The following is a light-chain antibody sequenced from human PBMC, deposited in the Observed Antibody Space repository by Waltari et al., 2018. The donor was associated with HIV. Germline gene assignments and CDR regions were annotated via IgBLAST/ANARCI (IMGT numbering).Light chain of an antibody. J-gene: IGKJ4*01. CDR2: GAS. V-gene: IGKV3D-15*01. CDR1: QSVSSN. Sequence: EIVMMQSPATLSVSPGERATLSCRASQSVSSNLAWYQQKPGQPPRLLIYGASTRATGIPARFSGSGSGTEFTLTISSLQSEDFAVYYCQQYNKWPLTFGGGTKVEIK. CDR3: QQYNKWPLT.